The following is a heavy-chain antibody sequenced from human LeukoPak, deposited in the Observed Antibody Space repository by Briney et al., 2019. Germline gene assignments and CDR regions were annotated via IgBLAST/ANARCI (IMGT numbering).Heavy chain of an antibody. J-gene: IGHJ4*02. CDR2: IWNDGSIK. CDR3: TRDFYATGWYDFDY. D-gene: IGHD2/OR15-2a*01. Sequence: GGSLRLSCAASGFTFSSYGMHWVRQAPGKGLGWVAVIWNDGSIKYYADSVKGRFTISRDNSKNTVYLEMNSLRVEDTAVYYCTRDFYATGWYDFDYWGQGTLVTVSS. CDR1: GFTFSSYG. V-gene: IGHV3-33*01.